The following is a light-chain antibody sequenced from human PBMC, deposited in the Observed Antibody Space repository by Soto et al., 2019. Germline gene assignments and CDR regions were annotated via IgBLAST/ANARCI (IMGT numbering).Light chain of an antibody. J-gene: IGKJ1*01. Sequence: EIVMTQSPVTLSISPGERATLSCRAGQSVSSNLAWYQQKPGQAPRLLIYGASTRATGIPARFTGSGSGTEFTLTISSLQFDDSAVYYCQQYNNWWTFGQGTKV. CDR1: QSVSSN. V-gene: IGKV3-15*01. CDR2: GAS. CDR3: QQYNNWWT.